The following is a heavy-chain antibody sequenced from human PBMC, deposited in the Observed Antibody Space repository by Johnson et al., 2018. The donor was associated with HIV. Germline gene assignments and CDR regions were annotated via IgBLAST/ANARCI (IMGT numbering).Heavy chain of an antibody. J-gene: IGHJ3*02. CDR3: ATAARLFDAFDI. V-gene: IGHV3-23*04. CDR1: GFTFSSYA. D-gene: IGHD6-6*01. Sequence: VQLVESGGDLVQPGGSLRLSCAASGFTFSSYAMSWVRQAPGKGLEWVSAISGSGGSTYYADSVKGRFTISRDNSKNTLYLQMNSLRAEDTALYYCATAARLFDAFDIWGQGTMVTVSS. CDR2: ISGSGGST.